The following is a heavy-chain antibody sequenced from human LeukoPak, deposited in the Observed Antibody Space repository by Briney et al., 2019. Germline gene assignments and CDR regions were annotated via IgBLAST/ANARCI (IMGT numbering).Heavy chain of an antibody. CDR3: AKDRLEGTTYFEY. CDR1: GFTFSSYG. J-gene: IGHJ4*02. Sequence: GGSLRLSCAASGFTFSSYGMHWVRQAPGKGLEWVAVISYDGSNKFYADSVKGRFTFSRDNSRNTLYLQMNSLTTEDSAVYYCAKDRLEGTTYFEYWGQGTLVTVSS. CDR2: ISYDGSNK. V-gene: IGHV3-30*18. D-gene: IGHD1-7*01.